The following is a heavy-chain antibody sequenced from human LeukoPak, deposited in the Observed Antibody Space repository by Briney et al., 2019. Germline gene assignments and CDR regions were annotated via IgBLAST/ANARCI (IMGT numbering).Heavy chain of an antibody. CDR2: INHSGST. D-gene: IGHD5-18*01. J-gene: IGHJ6*02. CDR1: GGSFSGYY. V-gene: IGHV4-34*01. Sequence: SESLSLTCAVYGGSFSGYYCSWIRQPPGKGLEWIGEINHSGSTNYNPSLKSRVTISVDTSKNQFSLKLSSVTAADTAVYYCARRIQLGYYYYYYGMDVWGQGTTVTVSS. CDR3: ARRIQLGYYYYYYGMDV.